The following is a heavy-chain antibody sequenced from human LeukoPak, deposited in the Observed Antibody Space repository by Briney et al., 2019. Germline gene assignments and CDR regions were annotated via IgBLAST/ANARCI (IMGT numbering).Heavy chain of an antibody. CDR1: GFTFSSYA. CDR2: ISGSGGST. Sequence: GGSLRLSCAASGFTFSSYAMSWVCQAPGKGLEWVSAISGSGGSTYYADSGKGRFTISRDNSKNTLYLQMNSLRAEDTAVYYCAKDQNFNYFDYWGQGTLVTVSS. D-gene: IGHD2/OR15-2a*01. J-gene: IGHJ4*02. CDR3: AKDQNFNYFDY. V-gene: IGHV3-23*01.